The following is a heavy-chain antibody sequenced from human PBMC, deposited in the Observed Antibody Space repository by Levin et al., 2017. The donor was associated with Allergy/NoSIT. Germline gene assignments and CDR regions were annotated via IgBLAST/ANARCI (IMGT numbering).Heavy chain of an antibody. CDR2: INPSGGST. V-gene: IGHV1-46*01. Sequence: GESLKISCKASGYTFTSYYMHWVRQAPGQGLEWMGIINPSGGSTSYAQKFQGRVTMTRDTSTSTVYMELSSLRSEDTAVYYCARDGQPIGYCSSTSCSGGNWFDPWGQGTLVTVSS. CDR1: GYTFTSYY. CDR3: ARDGQPIGYCSSTSCSGGNWFDP. J-gene: IGHJ5*02. D-gene: IGHD2-2*01.